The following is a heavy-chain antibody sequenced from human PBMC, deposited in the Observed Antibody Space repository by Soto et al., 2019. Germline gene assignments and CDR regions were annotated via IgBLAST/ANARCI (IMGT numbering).Heavy chain of an antibody. CDR3: AREGSFSRARTAGDY. J-gene: IGHJ4*02. Sequence: GSLRLSCAASGFTFSSYAMHWVRQAPGKGLEWVAVISYDGSNKYYADSVKGRFTISRDNSKNTLYLQMNSLRAEDTAVYYCAREGSFSRARTAGDYWGQGTLVTVSS. CDR2: ISYDGSNK. CDR1: GFTFSSYA. D-gene: IGHD6-6*01. V-gene: IGHV3-30-3*01.